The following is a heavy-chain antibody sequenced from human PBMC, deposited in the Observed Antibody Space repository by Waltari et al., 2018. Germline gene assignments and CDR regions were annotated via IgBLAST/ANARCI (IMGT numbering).Heavy chain of an antibody. CDR2: LNNNGVST. D-gene: IGHD4-17*01. V-gene: IGHV3-23*01. CDR3: ARVPSHDYGSPFHFDE. J-gene: IGHJ4*02. CDR1: GFTFSNSA. Sequence: EVQLLESGGGLVQPGGSLRLSCAASGFTFSNSALVWVRQAPGKGLECVASLNNNGVSTYHADSLRGRFTISRDNSRNTLYLQINSLRADDTAMYFCARVPSHDYGSPFHFDEWGQGTLVTVSS.